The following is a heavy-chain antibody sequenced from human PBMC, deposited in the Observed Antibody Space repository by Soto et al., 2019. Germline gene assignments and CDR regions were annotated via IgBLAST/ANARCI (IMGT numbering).Heavy chain of an antibody. CDR2: IIPIFGTA. CDR3: VRDPMYYDSSGYSNAFDI. V-gene: IGHV1-69*01. D-gene: IGHD3-22*01. J-gene: IGHJ3*02. Sequence: QVQLVQSGAEVKKPGSSVKVSCKASGGTFSSYAISWVRQAPGQGLEWMGGIIPIFGTANYAQKFQGRVTITADETTSTAYMELSSLRSEDTAVYYSVRDPMYYDSSGYSNAFDIWGQGTMVTVSS. CDR1: GGTFSSYA.